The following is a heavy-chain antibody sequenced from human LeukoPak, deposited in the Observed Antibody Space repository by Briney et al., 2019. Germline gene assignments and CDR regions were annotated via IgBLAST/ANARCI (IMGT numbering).Heavy chain of an antibody. J-gene: IGHJ5*02. CDR1: GGSFSGYY. V-gene: IGHV4-34*01. CDR2: INHSGST. Sequence: PETLSLTCAVYGGSFSGYYWSWIRQPPGKGLEWIGEINHSGSTNYNPSLKSRVTISVDTSKNQFSLKLSSVTAADTAVYYCARGGRSYSSSWTRWFDPWGQGTLVTVSS. D-gene: IGHD6-13*01. CDR3: ARGGRSYSSSWTRWFDP.